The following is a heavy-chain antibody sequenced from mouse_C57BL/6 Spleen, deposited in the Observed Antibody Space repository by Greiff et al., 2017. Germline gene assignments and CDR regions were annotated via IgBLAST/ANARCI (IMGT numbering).Heavy chain of an antibody. CDR2: IYPGDGDT. CDR1: GYAFSSYW. CDR3: ARENDFAWFAY. J-gene: IGHJ3*01. D-gene: IGHD2-4*01. Sequence: QVQLQQSGAELVKPGASVKISCKASGYAFSSYWMSWVKQRPGKGLEWIGQIYPGDGDTNYNGKFKGKATLTADKSSSTAYMQLSSLTSEDSAVYCCARENDFAWFAYWGQGTLVTVSA. V-gene: IGHV1-80*01.